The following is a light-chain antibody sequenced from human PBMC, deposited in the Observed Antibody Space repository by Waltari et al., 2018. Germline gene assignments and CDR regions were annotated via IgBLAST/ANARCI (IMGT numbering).Light chain of an antibody. CDR3: MEALQSVI. V-gene: IGKV2-28*01. CDR1: QSLLDSNGYNY. Sequence: DILMSQSPLSLPVTRGEPASISCRSSQSLLDSNGYNYLAWYLQKPGQSPQILIYVGSNRAFGVPDKFSGRGSGTDFTRKISRGEAEEAGGYYGMEALQSVIFGQGTRLESK. J-gene: IGKJ5*01. CDR2: VGS.